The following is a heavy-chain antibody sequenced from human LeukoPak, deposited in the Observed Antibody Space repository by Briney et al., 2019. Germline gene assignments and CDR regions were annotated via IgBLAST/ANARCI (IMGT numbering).Heavy chain of an antibody. CDR3: AKDLRRYCSSTSCSSPDF. Sequence: PGGSLRLSCAASGFTFSSYGMHWVRQAPGKGLEWVAVISYGGSNKYYADSVKGRFTISRDNSKNTLYLQMNSLRAEDTAVYYCAKDLRRYCSSTSCSSPDFWGQGTLVTVSS. CDR2: ISYGGSNK. J-gene: IGHJ4*02. D-gene: IGHD2-2*01. V-gene: IGHV3-30*18. CDR1: GFTFSSYG.